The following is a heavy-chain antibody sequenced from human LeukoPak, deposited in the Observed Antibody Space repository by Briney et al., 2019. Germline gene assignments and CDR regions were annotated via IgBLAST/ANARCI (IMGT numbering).Heavy chain of an antibody. CDR3: ARGSRGYSNLYYLDY. Sequence: SVKVSCKASGGTFSSYAISWVRQAPGQGLEWMGGVIPIFGTANYAQKFQGRVTITTDESTSTAYMELSSLRSEDTAVYYCARGSRGYSNLYYLDYWGQGTLVTVSS. V-gene: IGHV1-69*05. CDR2: VIPIFGTA. CDR1: GGTFSSYA. J-gene: IGHJ4*02. D-gene: IGHD4-11*01.